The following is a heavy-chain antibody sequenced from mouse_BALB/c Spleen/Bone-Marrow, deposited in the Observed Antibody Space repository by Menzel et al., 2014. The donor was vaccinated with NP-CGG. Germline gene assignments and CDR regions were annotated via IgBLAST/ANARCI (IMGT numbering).Heavy chain of an antibody. D-gene: IGHD2-3*01. CDR1: GYTFTSYW. J-gene: IGHJ4*01. CDR2: IDPSDSET. Sequence: VQLQQSGAELVKPGAPVKLSCKASGYTFTSYWMNRVKRRPGRGLEWIGRIDPSDSETHYNQKFKDKATLTVDKSSSTAYIQLSSLTSEDSAVYYCARALGDGYYYAMDYWGQGTSVTVSS. CDR3: ARALGDGYYYAMDY. V-gene: IGHV1-69*02.